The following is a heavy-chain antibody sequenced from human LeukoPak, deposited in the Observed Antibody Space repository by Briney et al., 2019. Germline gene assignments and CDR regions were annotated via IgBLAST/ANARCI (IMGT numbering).Heavy chain of an antibody. CDR3: ARDQGSSLGMDV. Sequence: PSETLSLTCTVSGDSVTSYYWSWIRQPPGKGLEWIGYIHYSGSTKDNPSLNSRVSMSVDTAKNQLSLKLTSVTAADTAVYSCARDQGSSLGMDVWGQGTTVTVSS. CDR1: GDSVTSYY. J-gene: IGHJ6*02. CDR2: IHYSGST. V-gene: IGHV4-59*02. D-gene: IGHD3-3*02.